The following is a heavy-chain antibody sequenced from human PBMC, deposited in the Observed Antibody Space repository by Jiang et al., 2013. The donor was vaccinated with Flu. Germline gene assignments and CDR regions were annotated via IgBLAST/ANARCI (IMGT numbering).Heavy chain of an antibody. V-gene: IGHV5-51*01. D-gene: IGHD1-26*01. J-gene: IGHJ6*02. Sequence: LKISCKGSGYSFTTYWIGWVRQMPGKGLEWMGIIYPGDSDTRYSPSFQGQVTFSADKSISTAYLQWSSLKASDTAMYYCARRGGTYPYFNGMDVWGQGTTVTVSS. CDR2: IYPGDSDT. CDR3: ARRGGTYPYFNGMDV. CDR1: GYSFTTYW.